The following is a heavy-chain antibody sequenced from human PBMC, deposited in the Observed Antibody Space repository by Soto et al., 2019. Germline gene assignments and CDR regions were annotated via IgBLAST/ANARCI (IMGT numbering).Heavy chain of an antibody. J-gene: IGHJ4*02. CDR3: ARVRDGYTFGPVDY. CDR1: GGSISSYY. D-gene: IGHD5-18*01. V-gene: IGHV4-59*01. CDR2: IYYRGST. Sequence: SETLSLTCTVSGGSISSYYWNWIRQPPGKGLEWIGYIYYRGSTNYNPSLKSRVTISVDTSKNQFSLKLNSVTAADTAVYYCARVRDGYTFGPVDYWGQGTLVTVSS.